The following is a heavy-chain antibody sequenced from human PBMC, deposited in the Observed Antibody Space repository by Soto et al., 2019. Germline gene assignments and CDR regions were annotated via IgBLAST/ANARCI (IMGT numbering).Heavy chain of an antibody. CDR3: ASFPTTYCGGDCSPTD. V-gene: IGHV4-39*01. CDR2: IYYSGST. J-gene: IGHJ4*02. D-gene: IGHD2-21*02. Sequence: NRQPPGKGLEWIGSIYYSGSTYYNPSLKSRVTISVDTSKNQFSLKLSSVTAADTAVYYCASFPTTYCGGDCSPTDWGQGTLVTVSS.